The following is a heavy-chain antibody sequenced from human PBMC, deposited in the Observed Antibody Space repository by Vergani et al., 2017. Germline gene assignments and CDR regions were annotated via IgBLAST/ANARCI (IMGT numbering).Heavy chain of an antibody. J-gene: IGHJ4*02. CDR1: GFSFGDYA. V-gene: IGHV3-49*04. Sequence: EVQLVESGGGLVPPGRSLRLSCAASGFSFGDYAMTWVRQAPGKGLEWVAFIRNKAYGGTTEYAASVKGRFTISRDDSKRLAYLQLSGLKTEDTAVYYCTTPTKWELRYYFDDWGQGTLVTVSS. CDR2: IRNKAYGGTT. D-gene: IGHD3-9*01. CDR3: TTPTKWELRYYFDD.